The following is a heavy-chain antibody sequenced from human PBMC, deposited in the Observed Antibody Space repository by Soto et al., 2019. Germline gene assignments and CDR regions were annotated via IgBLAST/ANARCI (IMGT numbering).Heavy chain of an antibody. Sequence: GGSLRLSCVASDFTFSNRWMHWVRQVPGKGLVWVSHINSDGSSTTYADSVKGRFTISRDNAKKTVYLQMNSLRAEDTAVYFCARDNSYVQDVWGQGTTSTVSS. J-gene: IGHJ6*02. CDR3: ARDNSYVQDV. D-gene: IGHD3-16*01. CDR1: DFTFSNRW. CDR2: INSDGSST. V-gene: IGHV3-74*03.